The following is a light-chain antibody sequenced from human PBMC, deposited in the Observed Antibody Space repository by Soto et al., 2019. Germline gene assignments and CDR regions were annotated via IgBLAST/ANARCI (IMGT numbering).Light chain of an antibody. V-gene: IGLV2-11*01. Sequence: QSALTQPRSVSGSPGQSVTISCTGTSSDIGGSNYVSWYQHHPGKAPKLMIYDVSKQPSGVPDRFSGSKSGNTASLTISGLQAEDEADYYCCSYAGGFTWVFGGGTKVTVL. CDR2: DVS. CDR1: SSDIGGSNY. CDR3: CSYAGGFTWV. J-gene: IGLJ3*02.